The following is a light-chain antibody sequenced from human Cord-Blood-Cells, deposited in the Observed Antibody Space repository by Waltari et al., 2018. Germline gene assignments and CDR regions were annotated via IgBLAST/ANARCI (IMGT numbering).Light chain of an antibody. Sequence: DIQMTQSPSSLSASVGDRVPITCRASQSISSYLNWYQQKPGKAPKLLIYAASSLQSGVPSRLSGSGSETDFTLTISSLQPEDFATYYCQQSYSTPFTFGPGTKVDIK. CDR3: QQSYSTPFT. V-gene: IGKV1-39*01. CDR2: AAS. CDR1: QSISSY. J-gene: IGKJ3*01.